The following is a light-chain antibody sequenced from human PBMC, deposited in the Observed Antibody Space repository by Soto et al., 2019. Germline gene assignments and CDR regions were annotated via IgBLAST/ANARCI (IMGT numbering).Light chain of an antibody. CDR3: QQYNSFPWT. V-gene: IGKV1-5*03. Sequence: IQMTQSPSTLSASVGDRVTITCRASQSIINWLGWYQQKPGKAPKLLIYKASSLESGVPSRFSGSGSGTDFTLTINRLQPDDFATYYCQQYNSFPWTFGQGTKVEIK. CDR1: QSIINW. CDR2: KAS. J-gene: IGKJ1*01.